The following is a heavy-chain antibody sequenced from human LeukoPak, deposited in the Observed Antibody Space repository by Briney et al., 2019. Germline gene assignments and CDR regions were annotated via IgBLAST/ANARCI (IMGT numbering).Heavy chain of an antibody. V-gene: IGHV3-48*04. Sequence: PGGSLRLSCTASGFTFSAYPMTWVRQAPGKGLEWVSYISGSGDIIYYADSVKGRFTISRDNAKKSLYLQMNSLRVEDTAVYYCARGIYYYDSTSMDYFDYWGQGTLVTVSS. CDR3: ARGIYYYDSTSMDYFDY. CDR1: GFTFSAYP. D-gene: IGHD3-22*01. CDR2: ISGSGDII. J-gene: IGHJ4*02.